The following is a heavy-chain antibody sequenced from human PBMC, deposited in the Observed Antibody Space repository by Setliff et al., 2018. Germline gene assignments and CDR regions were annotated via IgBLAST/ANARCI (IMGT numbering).Heavy chain of an antibody. CDR1: GFMFRGYL. CDR3: TTVAIQIWSASGAFDI. Sequence: QSGGSLRLSCAASGFMFRGYLMAWVRQAPGKGLEWVASIRQDGFEKHYVDSVKGRFTISRDNGEDSMYLQMSSLRAEDTAVYYCTTVAIQIWSASGAFDIWGRGVLVTVSS. J-gene: IGHJ3*02. D-gene: IGHD5-18*01. CDR2: IRQDGFEK. V-gene: IGHV3-7*03.